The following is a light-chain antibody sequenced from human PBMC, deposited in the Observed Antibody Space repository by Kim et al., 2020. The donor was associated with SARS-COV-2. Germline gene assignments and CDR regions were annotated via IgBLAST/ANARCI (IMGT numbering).Light chain of an antibody. J-gene: IGKJ4*01. CDR3: HQYNNWPLT. V-gene: IGKV3-15*01. CDR2: DAS. CDR1: QSVSSN. Sequence: SPGERAALPCRASQSVSSNFAWYQQKPGQAPRLLIYDASTRATGIPARFSGSGSGTQFTLTISSLQSEDFAVYYCHQYNNWPLTFGGGTKVDIK.